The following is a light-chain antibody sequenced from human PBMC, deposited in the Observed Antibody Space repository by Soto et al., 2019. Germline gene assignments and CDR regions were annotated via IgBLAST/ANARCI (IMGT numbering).Light chain of an antibody. V-gene: IGLV2-8*01. CDR1: SSDVGGSRY. CDR2: ELN. J-gene: IGLJ1*01. Sequence: QSVLTQPPPASGSPGQSVSISCSGGSSDVGGSRYVSWYQVKPGKAPKLIIYELNRRPEGAPYRFSGSKSGNTASLTVSGLQAEDEGDYYCFSYADSNNFVFGSGTKVTVL. CDR3: FSYADSNNFV.